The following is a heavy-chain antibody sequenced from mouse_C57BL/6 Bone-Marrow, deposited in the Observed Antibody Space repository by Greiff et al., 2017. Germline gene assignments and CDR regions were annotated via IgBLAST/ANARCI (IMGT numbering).Heavy chain of an antibody. Sequence: QVQLQQSGPELVKPGASVKISCKASGYAFSSSWMNWVKQRPGKGLEWIGRIYPGDGDTNYNGKFKGKATLTADKSSSTAYMQLSSLTSEASAVYSCARSGGAFAYWGQGTLVTVSA. CDR3: ARSGGAFAY. J-gene: IGHJ3*01. CDR1: GYAFSSSW. D-gene: IGHD3-1*01. V-gene: IGHV1-82*01. CDR2: IYPGDGDT.